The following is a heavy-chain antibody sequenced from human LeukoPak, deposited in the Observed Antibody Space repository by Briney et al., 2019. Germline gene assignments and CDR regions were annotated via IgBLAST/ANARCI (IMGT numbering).Heavy chain of an antibody. CDR3: ARKIRGYSYGYSDY. Sequence: SETLSLTCAVYGGSFSGYYWSWVRQPPGKGLEWIGEINHSGGTNYNPSLKSRVTISEDTSKNQFSLKLRSVTAADTAVYYCARKIRGYSYGYSDYWGQGTLVTVSS. V-gene: IGHV4-34*01. CDR1: GGSFSGYY. CDR2: INHSGGT. J-gene: IGHJ4*02. D-gene: IGHD5-18*01.